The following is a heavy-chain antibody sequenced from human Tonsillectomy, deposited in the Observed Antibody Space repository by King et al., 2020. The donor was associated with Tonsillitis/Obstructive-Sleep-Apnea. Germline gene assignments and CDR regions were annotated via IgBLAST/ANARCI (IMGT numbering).Heavy chain of an antibody. J-gene: IGHJ6*03. CDR1: GYTFTNYW. Sequence: VQLVESGAEVKKPGESLKISCKGSGYTFTNYWIGWVRQMPGKGLEWMGIIDPGDSDTRYSPSFQGQVTISADKSISTAYLQWSSLKASDSAMYYCARHEDASGRNYMDVWGKGTTVTVSS. V-gene: IGHV5-51*01. CDR3: ARHEDASGRNYMDV. D-gene: IGHD3-10*01. CDR2: IDPGDSDT.